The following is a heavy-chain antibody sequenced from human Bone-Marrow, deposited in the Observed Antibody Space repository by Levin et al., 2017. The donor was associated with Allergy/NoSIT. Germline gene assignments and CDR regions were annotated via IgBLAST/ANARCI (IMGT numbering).Heavy chain of an antibody. Sequence: PPGGSLRLSCAASGLTFSSYWMNWVRQAPGKGLEWVASIKQDGSDQYYVDSVKGRFTISRDNAKNSLYLQMNSLRADDTAVYYCANDGGWLPFNYWGQGTLVIVSS. D-gene: IGHD5-24*01. V-gene: IGHV3-7*01. CDR2: IKQDGSDQ. J-gene: IGHJ4*02. CDR3: ANDGGWLPFNY. CDR1: GLTFSSYW.